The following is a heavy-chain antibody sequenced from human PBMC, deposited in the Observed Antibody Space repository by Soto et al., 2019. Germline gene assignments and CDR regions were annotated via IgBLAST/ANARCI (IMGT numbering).Heavy chain of an antibody. CDR3: AKDWAEGWGQGLIYNWFDP. Sequence: QVQLVESGGGVVQPGGSLRLSCAASGFTFSSYGIHWVRQAPGKGLEWVTVISYDGIHKFYADSVKGRFTHSRDDPQHLVFLQMTSLRPEDTAVYYCAKDWAEGWGQGLIYNWFDPWGQGTLVTVPS. CDR1: GFTFSSYG. V-gene: IGHV3-30*18. J-gene: IGHJ5*02. D-gene: IGHD3-16*02. CDR2: ISYDGIHK.